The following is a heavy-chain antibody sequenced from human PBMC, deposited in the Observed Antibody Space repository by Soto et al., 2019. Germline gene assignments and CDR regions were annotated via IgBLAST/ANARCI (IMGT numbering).Heavy chain of an antibody. D-gene: IGHD1-1*01. V-gene: IGHV2-26*01. CDR2: IFLNDEK. CDR3: ARLTTGGHRNTWFYP. CDR1: GFSLSDARMG. Sequence: ESGPTLVNPTDTLTLTCTVSGFSLSDARMGVSFVRHPPGKALEWLAHIFLNDEKAYSFSLMRGVTISKDTSKSQVVLTLTNVDPVDTATYSCARLTTGGHRNTWFYPWGQGPLVTVSS. J-gene: IGHJ5*02.